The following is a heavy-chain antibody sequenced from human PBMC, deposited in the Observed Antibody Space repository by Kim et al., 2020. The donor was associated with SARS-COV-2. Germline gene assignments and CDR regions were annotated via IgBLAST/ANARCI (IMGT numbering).Heavy chain of an antibody. Sequence: GGSLRLSCAASGFTFSTYGIHWVRQAPGKGLEWVAAIWHDGSADYYADSVKGRFTISKDNSKNTAYLYMNDLRAEDTAVYYCARDLWARYCSSITCSHFDYWGQGALVTVSS. CDR3: ARDLWARYCSSITCSHFDY. CDR1: GFTFSTYG. CDR2: IWHDGSAD. D-gene: IGHD2-2*01. J-gene: IGHJ4*02. V-gene: IGHV3-33*01.